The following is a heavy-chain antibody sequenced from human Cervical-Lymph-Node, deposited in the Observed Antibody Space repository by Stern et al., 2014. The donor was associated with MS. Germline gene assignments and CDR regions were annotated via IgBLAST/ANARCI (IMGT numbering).Heavy chain of an antibody. CDR1: GYTFTGYY. Sequence: QVQLVQSGAEVKKPGASVKVSCKASGYTFTGYYMHWVRQAPGQGLEWMGRIHPNSGGTNYAQKFQGRVTMTRDTSISTAYMELSRLRSDDTAVYYCARDLVDGDYLYYYYGMDVWGQGTTVTVSS. CDR2: IHPNSGGT. CDR3: ARDLVDGDYLYYYYGMDV. D-gene: IGHD4-17*01. V-gene: IGHV1-2*06. J-gene: IGHJ6*02.